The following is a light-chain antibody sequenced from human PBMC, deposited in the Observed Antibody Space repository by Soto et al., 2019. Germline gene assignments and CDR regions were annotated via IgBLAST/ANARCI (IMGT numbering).Light chain of an antibody. J-gene: IGLJ2*01. Sequence: QSVLTQPPSASGSPGQSVTISCTGTSSDVGGYNYVSWYQQHPGKAPKLMIHEVTKRPSGVPDRFSGSKSGNTASLTVSGLQAEDEADYYGSSYAGSNNLVFGGGTQLTVL. V-gene: IGLV2-8*01. CDR2: EVT. CDR3: SSYAGSNNLV. CDR1: SSDVGGYNY.